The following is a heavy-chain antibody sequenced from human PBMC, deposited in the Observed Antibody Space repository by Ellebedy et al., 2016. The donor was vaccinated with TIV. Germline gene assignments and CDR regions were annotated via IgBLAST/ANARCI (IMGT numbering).Heavy chain of an antibody. CDR3: ARGGDTAVDY. V-gene: IGHV4-39*01. D-gene: IGHD5-18*01. CDR1: AGSISSSSYY. CDR2: IYYSGST. J-gene: IGHJ4*02. Sequence: MPGGSLRLSCTVSAGSISSSSYYWGWIRQPPGKGLEWIGSIYYSGSTYYNPSLKSRVTISVDTSKNQFSLKLSSVTAADTAVYYCARGGDTAVDYWGQGTLVTVSS.